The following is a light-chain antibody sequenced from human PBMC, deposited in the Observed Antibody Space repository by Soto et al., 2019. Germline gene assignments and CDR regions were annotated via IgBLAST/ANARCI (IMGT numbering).Light chain of an antibody. CDR2: EGS. CDR3: CSYARNRDVV. J-gene: IGLJ2*01. Sequence: QSALTQPASVSGSPGQSITISCTGTSSDVGSYNLVSWYQQHPGKAPKLMIYEGSKRPSGVSNRFSGSKSGNTASLTISGLQAEDEADYYCCSYARNRDVVFGGGTQVTVL. V-gene: IGLV2-23*01. CDR1: SSDVGSYNL.